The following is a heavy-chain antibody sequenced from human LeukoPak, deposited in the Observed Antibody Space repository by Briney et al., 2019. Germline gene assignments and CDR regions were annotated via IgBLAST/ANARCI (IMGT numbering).Heavy chain of an antibody. D-gene: IGHD3-3*01. J-gene: IGHJ4*02. V-gene: IGHV4-4*07. CDR3: ARDPEGHGYYFDY. CDR2: IHTSGST. CDR1: GGSTSNYF. Sequence: PSETLSLTCTVSGGSTSNYFCTWLRQSAGKGLEWLGRIHTSGSTNYNPSLKSRVSMSVDTSKNQFSLKLSSVTAADTAVYYCARDPEGHGYYFDYWGQGALATVSS.